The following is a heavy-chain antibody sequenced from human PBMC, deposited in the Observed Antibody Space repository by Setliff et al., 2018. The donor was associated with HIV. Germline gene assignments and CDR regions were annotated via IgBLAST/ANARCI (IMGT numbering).Heavy chain of an antibody. CDR1: GDSISSGSNY. CDR2: IYTSGP. Sequence: SETLSLTCTVSGDSISSGSNYWSWIRQPAGKGLEWIGRIYTSGPRYNPSLENRVTISVDASKSQFFLMLSSVTAADTAVYYCARNSQKGIQPLLLASWGPGTLVTVSS. V-gene: IGHV4-61*02. CDR3: ARNSQKGIQPLLLAS. D-gene: IGHD1-1*01. J-gene: IGHJ4*02.